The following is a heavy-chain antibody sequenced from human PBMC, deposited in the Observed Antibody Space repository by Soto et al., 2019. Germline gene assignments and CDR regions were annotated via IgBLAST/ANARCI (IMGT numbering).Heavy chain of an antibody. CDR3: ARLYCSSSTCDSWFDP. Sequence: GESLKISCTGFGYTFTTFWISWVRQMPGRGLEWMGRIDPRDSYTNYSPSFQGHVPISVDKSISTAYLQWGSLKASDTAMYYCARLYCSSSTCDSWFDPWGQGTLVTVSS. CDR1: GYTFTTFW. J-gene: IGHJ5*02. V-gene: IGHV5-10-1*01. CDR2: IDPRDSYT. D-gene: IGHD2-2*01.